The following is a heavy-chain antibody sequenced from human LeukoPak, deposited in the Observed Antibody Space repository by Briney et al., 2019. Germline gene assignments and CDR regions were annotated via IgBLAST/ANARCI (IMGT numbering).Heavy chain of an antibody. CDR2: IRYDGSNK. V-gene: IGHV3-30*02. CDR1: GFTFSSYG. Sequence: GGSLRLSCAASGFTFSSYGIHWVRQAPGKGLEWVAFIRYDGSNKYYADSVKGRFTVSRDNAKNSLYLQMNSLRAEDTAVYYCASQEEAVWPEPLDYWGQGTLVTVSS. CDR3: ASQEEAVWPEPLDY. J-gene: IGHJ4*02. D-gene: IGHD1-14*01.